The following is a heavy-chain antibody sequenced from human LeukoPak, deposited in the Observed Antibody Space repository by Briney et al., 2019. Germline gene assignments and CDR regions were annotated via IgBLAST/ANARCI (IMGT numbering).Heavy chain of an antibody. J-gene: IGHJ3*02. CDR3: ARHSSPEYYYDSSGYHAFDI. CDR2: IYYSGST. V-gene: IGHV4-59*08. D-gene: IGHD3-22*01. CDR1: GGSISSYY. Sequence: SETLSLTCTVSGGSISSYYWSWIRQPPGKGLEWIGYIYYSGSTNYNPSLKSRVTISVDTSKNQFSLKLSSVTAADTAVYYCARHSSPEYYYDSSGYHAFDIWGQGTMVTVSS.